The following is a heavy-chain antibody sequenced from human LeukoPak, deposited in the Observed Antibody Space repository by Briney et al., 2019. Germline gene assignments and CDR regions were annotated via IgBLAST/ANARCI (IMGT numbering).Heavy chain of an antibody. J-gene: IGHJ5*02. Sequence: QPGGSLRLSCAASGFTFSSYGMSWVRQAPGKGLEWVSAISGSGGSTYYADSVKGRFTVSRDNSKNTVFLQMNDLTIEDTAIYYCAKRYSDGGFDPWGQGTLVTVSS. CDR3: AKRYSDGGFDP. CDR2: ISGSGGST. D-gene: IGHD3-10*01. V-gene: IGHV3-23*01. CDR1: GFTFSSYG.